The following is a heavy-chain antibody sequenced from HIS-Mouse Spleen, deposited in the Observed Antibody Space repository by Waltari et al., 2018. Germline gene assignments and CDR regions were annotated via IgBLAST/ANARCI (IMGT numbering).Heavy chain of an antibody. D-gene: IGHD1-26*01. Sequence: SGFTFSSYGMHWVRQAPGKGLEWVAVIWYDGSNKYYADSVKGRFTISRDNSKNKLYLQMNSLRAEDTAVYYCAKDLGSYYYYYYGMDVWGQGTTVTVPS. CDR3: AKDLGSYYYYYYGMDV. CDR2: IWYDGSNK. J-gene: IGHJ6*02. CDR1: GFTFSSYG. V-gene: IGHV3-33*06.